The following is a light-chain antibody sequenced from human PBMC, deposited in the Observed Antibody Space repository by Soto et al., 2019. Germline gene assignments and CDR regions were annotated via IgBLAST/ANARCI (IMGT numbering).Light chain of an antibody. CDR1: SSDVGSYNL. J-gene: IGLJ3*02. V-gene: IGLV2-23*02. Sequence: QSALTQPASVSGSPGQSITISCTGTSSDVGSYNLVSWYQQRPGKAPKFMIYEVSKRPSGVSNRFSGSKSGNTASLTISGLQAEDEADYSCCSYAGSSTWVFGGGTKLTVL. CDR3: CSYAGSSTWV. CDR2: EVS.